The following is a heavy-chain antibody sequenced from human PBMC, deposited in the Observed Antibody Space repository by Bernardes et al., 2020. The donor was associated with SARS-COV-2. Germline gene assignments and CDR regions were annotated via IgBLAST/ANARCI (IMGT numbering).Heavy chain of an antibody. CDR3: AKSFLGVGGSGSYYNFDF. V-gene: IGHV3-9*01. CDR1: GFTFDDYA. J-gene: IGHJ4*02. Sequence: GGSLRLSCAASGFTFDDYAMHWVRQAPGKGLEWVSGISWNSGSIDYADSVKGRFTISRYNAKNSLYLQMNSLRAEDTALYYCAKSFLGVGGSGSYYNFDFWGQGTLVTVSS. CDR2: ISWNSGSI. D-gene: IGHD3-10*01.